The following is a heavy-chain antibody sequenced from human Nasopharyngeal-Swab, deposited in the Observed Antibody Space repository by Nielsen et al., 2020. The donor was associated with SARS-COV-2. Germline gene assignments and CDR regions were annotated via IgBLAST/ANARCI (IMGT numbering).Heavy chain of an antibody. CDR1: GFTFSDYT. J-gene: IGHJ4*02. V-gene: IGHV3-11*01. D-gene: IGHD3-10*01. Sequence: GESLKISCAASGFTFSDYTMSWIRQAPGKGLEYISSVSGSYSGIYYADSLRGRLTISRDNAKNSLYLQMNSLTAEDTAVYYCARAVELWSNPSYFDSWGQGTLVTVSS. CDR3: ARAVELWSNPSYFDS. CDR2: VSGSYSGI.